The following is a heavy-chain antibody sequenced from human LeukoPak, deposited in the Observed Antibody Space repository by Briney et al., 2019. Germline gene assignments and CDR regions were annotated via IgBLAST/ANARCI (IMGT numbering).Heavy chain of an antibody. V-gene: IGHV3-30-3*01. CDR1: GFTFSSYA. CDR3: AREGLLELLLIDY. Sequence: GGSLRLSCAASGFTFSSYAMSWVRQAPGKGLEWVAVISYDGSNKYYADSVKGRFTISRDNSKNTLYLQMNSLRAEDTAVYYCAREGLLELLLIDYWGQGTLVTVSS. J-gene: IGHJ4*02. CDR2: ISYDGSNK. D-gene: IGHD1-26*01.